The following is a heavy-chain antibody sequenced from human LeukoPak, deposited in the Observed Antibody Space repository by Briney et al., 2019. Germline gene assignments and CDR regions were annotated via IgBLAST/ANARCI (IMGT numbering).Heavy chain of an antibody. CDR1: GYTFTTYA. CDR3: AREKDYGDVDAFDI. J-gene: IGHJ3*02. D-gene: IGHD4-17*01. CDR2: INPNSGGT. V-gene: IGHV1-18*01. Sequence: GASVKVSCKASGYTFTTYAINWVRQAPGQGLEWMGWINPNSGGTNYAQKLQGRVTMTTDTSTSTAYMELRSLRSDDTAVYYCAREKDYGDVDAFDIWGQGTMVTVSS.